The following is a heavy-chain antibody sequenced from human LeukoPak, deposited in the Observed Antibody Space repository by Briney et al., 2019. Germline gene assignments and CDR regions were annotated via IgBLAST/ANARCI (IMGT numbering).Heavy chain of an antibody. CDR3: ASPYSSSTTFDY. CDR1: GGTFSSYA. V-gene: IGHV1-69*05. CDR2: IIPIFGTA. D-gene: IGHD6-6*01. J-gene: IGHJ4*02. Sequence: SVRVSCKASGGTFSSYAISWVRQAPGQGLEWMGGIIPIFGTANYAQKFQGRVTITTDESTSTAYMELSSLRSEDTAVYYCASPYSSSTTFDYWGQGTLVTVSS.